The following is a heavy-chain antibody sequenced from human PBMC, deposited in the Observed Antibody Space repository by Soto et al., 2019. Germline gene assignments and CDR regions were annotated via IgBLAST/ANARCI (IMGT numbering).Heavy chain of an antibody. CDR2: ISGSGGST. V-gene: IGHV3-23*01. CDR1: VFTCSSQA. CDR3: AGDGGDTLDF. Sequence: QSWWSLRLSCSASVFTCSSQAMSWFRQAPGKGLEWVSAISGSGGSTYYADSVKGRFTISRDNSKNTLYLQMNSLRAEDTAVYYCAGDGGDTLDFWGQGTLVTVSS. J-gene: IGHJ4*02. D-gene: IGHD3-16*01.